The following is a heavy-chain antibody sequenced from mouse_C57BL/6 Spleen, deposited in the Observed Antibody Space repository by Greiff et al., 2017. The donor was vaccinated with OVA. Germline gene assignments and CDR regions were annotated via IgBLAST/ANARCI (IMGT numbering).Heavy chain of an antibody. V-gene: IGHV1-59*01. CDR2: IGPSASYT. Sequence: QVQLKQPGAELVRPGTSVKLSCKASGYTFTSYWMHWVKQRPGQGLEWIGVIGPSASYTNYNQKFKGKATLTVDTSSSTAYMQLSSLTSEDSAVYYCASREGNAWFAYWGQGTLVTVSA. CDR3: ASREGNAWFAY. CDR1: GYTFTSYW. D-gene: IGHD2-1*01. J-gene: IGHJ3*01.